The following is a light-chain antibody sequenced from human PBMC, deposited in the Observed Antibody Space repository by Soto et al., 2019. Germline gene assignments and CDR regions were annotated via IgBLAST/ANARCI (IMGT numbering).Light chain of an antibody. J-gene: IGLJ3*02. CDR2: RNN. CDR1: SSNIGSNY. CDR3: TVWDDSLRGRL. V-gene: IGLV1-47*01. Sequence: QSVLTQPPSASGTPGQRVTISCSGSSSNIGSNYVYWYQQLPGTAPQLLIYRNNQRPSGVPDRFSGSKSGTSASLAISALRYEDESDYYCTVWDDSLRGRLFGRGTKLTVL.